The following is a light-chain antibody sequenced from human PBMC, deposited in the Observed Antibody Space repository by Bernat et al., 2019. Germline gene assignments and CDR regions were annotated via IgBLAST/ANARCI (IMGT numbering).Light chain of an antibody. CDR2: AAS. CDR3: QQSYSTPIT. J-gene: IGKJ5*01. V-gene: IGKV1-39*01. Sequence: DIQITQSPSSLSASVGDRVTITCRASQSISSYLNWYQQKPGKAPKLLIYAASSLQSGVPSRFSGSGSGTDFTLTISSLQPEDCATYYCQQSYSTPITCGQGTRMEIK. CDR1: QSISSY.